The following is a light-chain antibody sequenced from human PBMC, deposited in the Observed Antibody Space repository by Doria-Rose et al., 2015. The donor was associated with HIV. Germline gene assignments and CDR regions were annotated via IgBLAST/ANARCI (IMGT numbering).Light chain of an antibody. V-gene: IGKV3-20*01. Sequence: TQSPGTLSLSPGERATLSCRASQSLSSTYLAWYQQKPGQAPSLLIYDGSTRATGIPDRFSASGSGTDFTLTINRLEPEDFALYYRHQYGTSWTFGQGTKVEI. J-gene: IGKJ1*01. CDR2: DGS. CDR1: QSLSSTY. CDR3: HQYGTSWT.